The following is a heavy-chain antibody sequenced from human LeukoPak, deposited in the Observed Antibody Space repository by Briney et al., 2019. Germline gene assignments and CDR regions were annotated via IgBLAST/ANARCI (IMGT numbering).Heavy chain of an antibody. V-gene: IGHV4-4*02. D-gene: IGHD6-13*01. CDR2: IYHSGST. Sequence: SGTLSLTCAVSAGSISSSNWWSWVRQPPGKGLEWIGEIYHSGSTNYNPSLKSRVTISVDKSKNQFSLKLSSVTAADTAVYYCARGKRSSWYPYFDYWGQGTLVTVSS. CDR3: ARGKRSSWYPYFDY. J-gene: IGHJ4*02. CDR1: AGSISSSNW.